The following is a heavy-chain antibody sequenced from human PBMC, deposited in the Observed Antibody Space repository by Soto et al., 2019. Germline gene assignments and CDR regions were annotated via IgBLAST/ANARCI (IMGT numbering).Heavy chain of an antibody. CDR2: ISSSSSYI. CDR1: GFTFSTYS. J-gene: IGHJ4*02. D-gene: IGHD6-19*01. Sequence: PGGYLRLSCAASGFTFSTYSMNWVRQAPGKGLEWASSISSSSSYIYYADSVKGRFTISRDNAKNSLYLQMNSLRAKDTAVYYCARDGSSGWTGPFDYWGQGTLVTVSS. CDR3: ARDGSSGWTGPFDY. V-gene: IGHV3-21*01.